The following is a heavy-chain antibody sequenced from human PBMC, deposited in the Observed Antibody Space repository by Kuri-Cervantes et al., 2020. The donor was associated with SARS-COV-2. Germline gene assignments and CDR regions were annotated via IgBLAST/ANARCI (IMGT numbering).Heavy chain of an antibody. D-gene: IGHD3-22*01. CDR3: ARDFDYYDSSGYLRGRYYYYYMDV. V-gene: IGHV4-4*07. CDR1: GGPISSYY. Sequence: SETLSLTCTVSGGPISSYYWSWIRQPAGKGLEWIGRIYTSGSTNYNPSLKSRVTMSVDTSKNQFSLKLSSVTAADAAVYYCARDFDYYDSSGYLRGRYYYYYMDVWGKGTTVTVSS. CDR2: IYTSGST. J-gene: IGHJ6*03.